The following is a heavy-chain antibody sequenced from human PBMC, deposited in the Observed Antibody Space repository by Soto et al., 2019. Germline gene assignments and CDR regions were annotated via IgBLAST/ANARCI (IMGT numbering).Heavy chain of an antibody. J-gene: IGHJ3*02. V-gene: IGHV4-31*03. CDR1: GGSISSGGYY. Sequence: QVQLQESGPGLVKPSQTLSLTCTVSGGSISSGGYYWSWIRQHPGKGLEWIGYIYYSGSTYYNPSLKSRVTISVDTSKNQFSLKLSSVTAADTAVYYCAREGVRVRGVPNAFDIWGQGTTVTVSS. CDR3: AREGVRVRGVPNAFDI. CDR2: IYYSGST. D-gene: IGHD3-10*01.